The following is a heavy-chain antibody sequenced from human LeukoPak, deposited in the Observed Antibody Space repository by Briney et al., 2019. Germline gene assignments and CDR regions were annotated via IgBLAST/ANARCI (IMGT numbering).Heavy chain of an antibody. V-gene: IGHV4-34*01. J-gene: IGHJ6*02. CDR1: GGSFSGYY. D-gene: IGHD3-10*01. CDR3: ARWEITMVRGVIIYYGMDV. CDR2: INHSGST. Sequence: SETLSLTCAVYGGSFSGYYWSWIRQPPGKGLEWIGEINHSGSTNYNPSLKSRVTISVDTSKNQFSLKLSSVTAADTAVYYCARWEITMVRGVIIYYGMDVWGQGTTVTVSS.